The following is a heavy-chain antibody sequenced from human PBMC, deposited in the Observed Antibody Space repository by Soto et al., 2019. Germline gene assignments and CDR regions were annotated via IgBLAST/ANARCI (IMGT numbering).Heavy chain of an antibody. J-gene: IGHJ4*02. Sequence: EVQLLESGGGLVQPGGSLRLSCAASGFTFSSYAMSWVRQAPGKGLEWVSAISGSGGSTYYADSVKGRFTISRDNSKNALYLQLNSLRAEDTAVYYCAKVGGYSYGYNTILAYWGQGTLVTVSS. CDR2: ISGSGGST. V-gene: IGHV3-23*01. D-gene: IGHD5-18*01. CDR3: AKVGGYSYGYNTILAY. CDR1: GFTFSSYA.